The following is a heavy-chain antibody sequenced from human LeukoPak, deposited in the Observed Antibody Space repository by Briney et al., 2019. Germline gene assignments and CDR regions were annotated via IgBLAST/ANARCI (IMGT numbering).Heavy chain of an antibody. CDR1: GFTFSSYW. V-gene: IGHV3-7*01. D-gene: IGHD2-2*01. Sequence: GGSLRLSCAASGFTFSSYWMSWVRQAPGKGLEWVANIKQDGSEKYYVDSVKGRFTISRDNAKNSLYLQMNSLRAEDTAVYYCARESYCSSTSCYLLGSPEKHYYYYYYMDVWGKGTTVTVSS. CDR3: ARESYCSSTSCYLLGSPEKHYYYYYYMDV. J-gene: IGHJ6*03. CDR2: IKQDGSEK.